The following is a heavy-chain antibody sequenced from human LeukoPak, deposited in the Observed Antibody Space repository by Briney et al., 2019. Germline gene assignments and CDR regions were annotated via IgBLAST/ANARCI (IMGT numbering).Heavy chain of an antibody. Sequence: GGPLRLSCAASGFTFSSYAMSWVRQAPGKGLEWVSAISGSGGSTYYADSVKGRFTISRDNSKNTLYLQMNSLRAEDTAVYYCAKVVVVAATTSHDAFDIWGQGTLVTVSS. J-gene: IGHJ3*02. D-gene: IGHD2-15*01. CDR1: GFTFSSYA. V-gene: IGHV3-23*01. CDR3: AKVVVVAATTSHDAFDI. CDR2: ISGSGGST.